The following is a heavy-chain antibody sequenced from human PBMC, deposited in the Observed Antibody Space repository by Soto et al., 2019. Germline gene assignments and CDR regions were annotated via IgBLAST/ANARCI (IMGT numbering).Heavy chain of an antibody. CDR1: GFTFSTYG. V-gene: IGHV3-33*01. CDR2: TWSDGNNK. Sequence: GGSLRLSCGASGFTFSTYGMHWVRQAPGKGLEWVAVTWSDGNNKYYADSVKGRFTISRDNSKNTLYLQMNSLRAEDTAVYYCAREVSGRFHFDYCGQGTLVTVYS. J-gene: IGHJ4*02. D-gene: IGHD2-8*01. CDR3: AREVSGRFHFDY.